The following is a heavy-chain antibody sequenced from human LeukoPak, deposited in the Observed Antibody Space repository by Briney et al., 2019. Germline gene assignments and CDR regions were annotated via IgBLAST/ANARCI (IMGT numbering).Heavy chain of an antibody. CDR2: INPSGGRT. Sequence: ASVKVSCKASGYTFTSYYMHWVRQAPGQGLEWMGIINPSGGRTSYAQKFQGSGTMNRDMSTSTVYMELSSLRSEDTAVYYCARAREEGYYDSSGYYFDYWGQGTLVTVSS. J-gene: IGHJ4*02. CDR3: ARAREEGYYDSSGYYFDY. D-gene: IGHD3-22*01. CDR1: GYTFTSYY. V-gene: IGHV1-46*01.